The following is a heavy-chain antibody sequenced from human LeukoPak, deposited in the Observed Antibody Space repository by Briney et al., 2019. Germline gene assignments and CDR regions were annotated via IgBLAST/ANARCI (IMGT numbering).Heavy chain of an antibody. CDR1: GDSISSYNYF. CDR2: IYYRGNT. D-gene: IGHD3-22*01. CDR3: ARASSGYYWDFDY. Sequence: PSETLSLICTVSGDSISSYNYFWGSIRQPPGKGLEWVGSIYYRGNTYYNPSLKSRVTLSADTSKNQFSLKVTSVTAADTAVYYCARASSGYYWDFDYWGQGALVTVSS. J-gene: IGHJ4*02. V-gene: IGHV4-39*01.